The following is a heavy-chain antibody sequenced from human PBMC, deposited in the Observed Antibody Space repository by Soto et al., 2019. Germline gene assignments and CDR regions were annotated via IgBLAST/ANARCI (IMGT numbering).Heavy chain of an antibody. CDR2: ISGNGDST. CDR1: GFTFRSYA. V-gene: IGHV3-23*01. D-gene: IGHD2-21*02. J-gene: IGHJ4*02. CDR3: AKSDCGGNWCRRTDY. Sequence: EVQLLESGGGLVQPGGSLRLSCAASGFTFRSYAMIWVRQAPGKGLEWVSGISGNGDSTYYADSVQGRFTISRDNSKNTLYVQMNSLRVEDTATYYCAKSDCGGNWCRRTDYWGQGTLVTVSS.